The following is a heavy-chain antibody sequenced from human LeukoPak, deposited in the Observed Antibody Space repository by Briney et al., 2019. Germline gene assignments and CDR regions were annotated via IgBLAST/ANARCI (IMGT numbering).Heavy chain of an antibody. V-gene: IGHV1-46*01. D-gene: IGHD1-14*01. CDR1: GYTFTSYW. CDR2: INPDGGST. CDR3: ARAPRNSSTMLDY. J-gene: IGHJ4*02. Sequence: ASVKVSCKASGYTFTSYWIQWVRQAPGQGLECMGLINPDGGSTAYAHRFQGRVIMTRDTSTSTAYMDLSSLRSEDTAVYHCARAPRNSSTMLDYWGQGTLVTVSS.